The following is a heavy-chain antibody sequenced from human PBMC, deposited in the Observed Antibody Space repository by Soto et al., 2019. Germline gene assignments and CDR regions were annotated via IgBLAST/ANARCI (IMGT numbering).Heavy chain of an antibody. Sequence: EVQLLESGGGLVQPGGSLRVSCEASGFMFSSYALSWVRQAPGKGLEWVSGISGSGDSAYHADSVKGRFTISRDDSKNTLYLQMNSLTVEDTAVYYCAKAYSSGPDYYYNMDVWGKGTTVTVSS. CDR3: AKAYSSGPDYYYNMDV. CDR2: ISGSGDSA. CDR1: GFMFSSYA. V-gene: IGHV3-23*01. D-gene: IGHD6-25*01. J-gene: IGHJ6*03.